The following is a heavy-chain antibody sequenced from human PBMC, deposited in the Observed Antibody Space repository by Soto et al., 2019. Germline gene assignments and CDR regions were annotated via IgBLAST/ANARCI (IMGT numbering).Heavy chain of an antibody. V-gene: IGHV4-31*03. CDR3: ARGGRGYYGSGTNLDY. Sequence: QVQLQESGPGLVKPSQTLSLTCTFSGGSISSGGYYWSWIRQHPGKGLEWIGYIYYSGSTYYNPSRKSRVTISVDTSKNQFSLKLSSVTAADTAVYYCARGGRGYYGSGTNLDYWGQGTLVTVSS. D-gene: IGHD3-10*01. CDR1: GGSISSGGYY. CDR2: IYYSGST. J-gene: IGHJ4*02.